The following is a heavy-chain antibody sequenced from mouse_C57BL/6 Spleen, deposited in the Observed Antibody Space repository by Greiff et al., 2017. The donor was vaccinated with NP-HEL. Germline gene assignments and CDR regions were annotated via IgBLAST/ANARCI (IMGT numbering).Heavy chain of an antibody. J-gene: IGHJ2*01. Sequence: QVQLQQPGAELVRPGTSVKLSCKASGYTFTSYWMHWVKQRPGQGLEWIGVIDPSDSYTNYNQKFKGKATLTVDTSSSTAYMQLSSLTSEDSAVYYCARSTGTGALYFDYWGQGTTLTVSS. CDR2: IDPSDSYT. V-gene: IGHV1-59*01. CDR1: GYTFTSYW. D-gene: IGHD4-1*01. CDR3: ARSTGTGALYFDY.